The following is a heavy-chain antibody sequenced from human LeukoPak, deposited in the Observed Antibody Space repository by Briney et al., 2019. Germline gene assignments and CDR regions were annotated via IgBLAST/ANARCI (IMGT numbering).Heavy chain of an antibody. CDR2: INHSGST. CDR3: ARHVRGGSYYYYYYMDV. Sequence: PSETLSLTCTVSGGSISSYYWSWIRQPPGKGLEWIGEINHSGSTNYNPSLKSRVTISVDTSKNQFSLKLSSVTAADTAVYYCARHVRGGSYYYYYYMDVWGKGTTVTISS. D-gene: IGHD1-26*01. CDR1: GGSISSYY. V-gene: IGHV4-34*01. J-gene: IGHJ6*03.